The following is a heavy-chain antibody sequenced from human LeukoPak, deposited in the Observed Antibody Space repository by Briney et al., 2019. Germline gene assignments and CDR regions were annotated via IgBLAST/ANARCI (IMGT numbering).Heavy chain of an antibody. Sequence: ASVTVSCKASGYTFTGYYIHWVRQAPGQGLEYMGWINPQSGGTNNAQKFEGRVTMTRGTSISTAYMDLSRLRSDDTAVYYCARVGPDGSGYLDYWGQGTLVTVSS. J-gene: IGHJ4*02. D-gene: IGHD3-22*01. V-gene: IGHV1-2*02. CDR1: GYTFTGYY. CDR3: ARVGPDGSGYLDY. CDR2: INPQSGGT.